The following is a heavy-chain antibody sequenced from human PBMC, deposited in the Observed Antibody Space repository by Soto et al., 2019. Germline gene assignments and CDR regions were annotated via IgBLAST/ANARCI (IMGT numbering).Heavy chain of an antibody. CDR2: INHSGST. CDR3: ARGGIPTGYGPNDY. CDR1: GGSFSGYY. Sequence: SETLSLTCAVYGGSFSGYYWSWIRQPPGRGLEWIGEINHSGSTNYNPSLKSRVTISVDTSKNQFSLKLSSVTAADTAVYYCARGGIPTGYGPNDYWGQGTLVTAPQ. V-gene: IGHV4-34*01. D-gene: IGHD3-9*01. J-gene: IGHJ4*02.